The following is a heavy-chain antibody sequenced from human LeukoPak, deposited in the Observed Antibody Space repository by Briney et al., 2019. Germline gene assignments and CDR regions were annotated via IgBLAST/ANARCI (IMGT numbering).Heavy chain of an antibody. CDR2: INPSGGST. J-gene: IGHJ6*02. CDR1: GYTFASYY. V-gene: IGHV1-46*01. D-gene: IGHD2-15*01. CDR3: ARSHRQYCSGGSDKCYGMDV. Sequence: ASVKVSCKASGYTFASYYMHWVRQAPGQGLEWMGIINPSGGSTSNAQKFQGRVTMTRDTSTSTVYMELSSLRSEDTAVYYCARSHRQYCSGGSDKCYGMDVWGQGTTVTVSS.